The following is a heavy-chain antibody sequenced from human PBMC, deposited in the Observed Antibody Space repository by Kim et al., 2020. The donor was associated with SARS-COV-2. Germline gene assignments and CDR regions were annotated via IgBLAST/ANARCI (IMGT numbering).Heavy chain of an antibody. CDR1: GFSFSDSA. J-gene: IGHJ3*02. CDR3: SGGPPQTEGYWGTFDI. D-gene: IGHD7-27*01. V-gene: IGHV3-73*01. Sequence: GGSLRLSCAASGFSFSDSAMHWVRQASGKGLEWVGRIRSKANNYETVYAVSVRGRFRISRDDSKNTAFLQMNSLKTEDTAMYYCSGGPPQTEGYWGTFDIWGQGTKVTVSS. CDR2: IRSKANNYET.